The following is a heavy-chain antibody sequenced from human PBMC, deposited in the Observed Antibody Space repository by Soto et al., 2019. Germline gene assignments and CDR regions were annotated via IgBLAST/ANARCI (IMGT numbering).Heavy chain of an antibody. Sequence: PSETLSLTCTVSGGSISSSSYYWGWIRQPPGKGLEWIGSIYYSGSTSYNPSLKSRVTISVDTSKNQFSLTLNSVTAADTAVYYCERSRHGDTSKLDYWGQGTLVTVSS. CDR1: GGSISSSSYY. CDR2: IYYSGST. CDR3: ERSRHGDTSKLDY. V-gene: IGHV4-39*01. J-gene: IGHJ4*02. D-gene: IGHD3-10*01.